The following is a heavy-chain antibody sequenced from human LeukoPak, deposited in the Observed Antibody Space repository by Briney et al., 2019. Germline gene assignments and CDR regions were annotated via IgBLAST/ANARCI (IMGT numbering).Heavy chain of an antibody. Sequence: GGSLRLSCAASGFTFDDYGMSWVRQAPGKGLEWVSGINWNGGSTVYADSVKGRFTISRDNAKNSLYLQMNSLRGEDTALYYCARDGRVLYYYDSSGPRDAFDIWGQGTMVTVSS. CDR2: INWNGGST. D-gene: IGHD3-22*01. J-gene: IGHJ3*02. CDR1: GFTFDDYG. V-gene: IGHV3-20*04. CDR3: ARDGRVLYYYDSSGPRDAFDI.